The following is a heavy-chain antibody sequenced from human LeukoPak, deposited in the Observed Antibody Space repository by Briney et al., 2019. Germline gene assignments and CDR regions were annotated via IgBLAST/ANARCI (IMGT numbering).Heavy chain of an antibody. V-gene: IGHV4-59*12. CDR3: AGGSVNEKYYYDSSGYYHSPYFDY. CDR1: GGSISSYY. CDR2: IYYSGST. Sequence: SETLSLTCTVSGGSISSYYWSWIRQPPGKGLEWVGYIYYSGSTNYNPSLTSRVTISVDTSKNQFSLKLSSVTAADTAVYYCAGGSVNEKYYYDSSGYYHSPYFDYWGQGTLVTVSS. D-gene: IGHD3-22*01. J-gene: IGHJ4*02.